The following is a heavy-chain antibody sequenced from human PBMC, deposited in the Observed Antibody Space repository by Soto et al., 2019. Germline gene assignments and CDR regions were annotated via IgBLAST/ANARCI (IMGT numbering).Heavy chain of an antibody. J-gene: IGHJ4*02. CDR1: GYTFTSYA. Sequence: QVQLVQSGAEVKKPGASVKVSCKASGYTFTSYAMHWVRQAPGQRLEWMGWINAGNGNTKYSQKFQGRVTITRDTSASTAYRELSSLRSEDTAVYYCASDEYLIYGDYAPYNYWGQGTLVTVSS. CDR2: INAGNGNT. CDR3: ASDEYLIYGDYAPYNY. V-gene: IGHV1-3*01. D-gene: IGHD4-17*01.